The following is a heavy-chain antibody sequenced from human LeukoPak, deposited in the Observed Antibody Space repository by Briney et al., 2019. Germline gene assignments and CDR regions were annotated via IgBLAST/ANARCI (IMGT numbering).Heavy chain of an antibody. V-gene: IGHV1-18*01. CDR1: GYTFTSYG. CDR2: ISAYNGNT. Sequence: GASVKVSCKASGYTFTSYGISWVRQAPGQGLEWMGWISAYNGNTNYAQKLQGRVTMTTDTSTSTAYMELRSLRSDDTAVYYCARACSSGWYETGAHFDYWGQGTLVTVSS. CDR3: ARACSSGWYETGAHFDY. J-gene: IGHJ4*02. D-gene: IGHD6-19*01.